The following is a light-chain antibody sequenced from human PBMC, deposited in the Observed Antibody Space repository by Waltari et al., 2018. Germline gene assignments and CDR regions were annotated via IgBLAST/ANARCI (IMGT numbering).Light chain of an antibody. CDR1: KSINSW. J-gene: IGKJ1*01. Sequence: DIQMTQSPSTMSASVGDRVTITCRASKSINSWLAWYQQKPGKAPKRLIYKASSLQTGVPSRFSGSGSGTEFTLTISSLQPDDFATYFCLQYDIYWAFGQGTKVEVK. V-gene: IGKV1-5*03. CDR3: LQYDIYWA. CDR2: KAS.